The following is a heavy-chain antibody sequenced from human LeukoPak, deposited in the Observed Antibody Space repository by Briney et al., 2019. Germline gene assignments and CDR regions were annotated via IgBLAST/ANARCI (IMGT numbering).Heavy chain of an antibody. CDR3: ASRLAAAAINWFDP. J-gene: IGHJ5*01. CDR1: GFTVRSNY. Sequence: GGSLRLSCAASGFTVRSNYMTWVRQAPGKGLEWVSVIYSDVSGGSTYYADSVKGRFTISRDNSKNTLYLQMNSLRAEDTAVYYCASRLAAAAINWFDPWGQGALVTVSS. V-gene: IGHV3-66*01. D-gene: IGHD6-13*01. CDR2: IYSDVSGGST.